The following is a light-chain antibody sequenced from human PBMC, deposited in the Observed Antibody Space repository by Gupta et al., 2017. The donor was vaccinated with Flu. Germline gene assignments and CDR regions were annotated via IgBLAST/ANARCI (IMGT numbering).Light chain of an antibody. J-gene: IGKJ5*01. CDR3: QQSYSTPPT. CDR2: AAS. Sequence: DIQMTPSPSSLSASVGDRVTITCRASQSITIYLSWYQQKPGKAPKLLIYAASSLQSGVPSRFSGSGSGTEFTLTITSLQPDDFATYYCQQSYSTPPTFGQGTRLEIK. CDR1: QSITIY. V-gene: IGKV1-39*01.